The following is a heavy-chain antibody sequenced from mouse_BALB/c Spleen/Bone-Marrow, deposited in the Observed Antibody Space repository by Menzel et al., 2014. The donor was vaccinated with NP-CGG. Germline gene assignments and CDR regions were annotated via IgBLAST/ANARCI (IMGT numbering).Heavy chain of an antibody. V-gene: IGHV1-7*01. CDR2: INPSTGYT. Sequence: QVQLKESGAELAKPGASVKMSCKASGYTFTSYWMYWVKQRPGQGLEWIGYINPSTGYTDYNEKFKDKATLTADKSSSSACIEQMSLTSVDSAVYYCARCGSLCGFAYWGQGTLVTVSA. CDR1: GYTFTSYW. J-gene: IGHJ3*01. CDR3: ARCGSLCGFAY.